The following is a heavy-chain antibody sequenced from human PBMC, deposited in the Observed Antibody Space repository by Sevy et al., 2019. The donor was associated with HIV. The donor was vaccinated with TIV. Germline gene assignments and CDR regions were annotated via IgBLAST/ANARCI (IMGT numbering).Heavy chain of an antibody. J-gene: IGHJ4*02. CDR2: LSYDGSTQ. D-gene: IGHD6-19*01. CDR1: GFSVSSHA. CDR3: TRDAGYSVGWYPSNY. Sequence: GGSLRLSCAASGFSVSSHAMHWVRQAPGKGLEGVALLSYDGSTQYYADSVKGRFSISRDNSKNLLYLQMNSLRPADTALYYCTRDAGYSVGWYPSNYWGQGTLVTVSS. V-gene: IGHV3-30*04.